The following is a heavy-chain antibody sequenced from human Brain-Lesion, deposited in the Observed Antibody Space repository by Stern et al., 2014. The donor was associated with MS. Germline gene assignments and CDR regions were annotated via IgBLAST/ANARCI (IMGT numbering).Heavy chain of an antibody. Sequence: QLVQSGAEVKKPGASVKVSCKTSGYIFTGYYIHWVRQAPGQGLEWMAWIKPNTGRKKYEQKVQGRVTMSRDTSISTAYVELSSLTSDDTAVYYCARDQRGITIFGVVTDYYYLGMDVWGQGTTVTVSS. CDR1: GYIFTGYY. D-gene: IGHD3-3*01. V-gene: IGHV1-2*02. CDR3: ARDQRGITIFGVVTDYYYLGMDV. J-gene: IGHJ6*02. CDR2: IKPNTGRK.